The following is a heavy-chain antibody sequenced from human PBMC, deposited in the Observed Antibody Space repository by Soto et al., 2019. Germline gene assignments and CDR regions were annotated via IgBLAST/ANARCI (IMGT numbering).Heavy chain of an antibody. CDR2: INPSGGST. Sequence: QVQLVQSGAEVKKPGASVKVSCKASGYTFTSDYMNWVRQAPGQGLEWMGIINPSGGSTSYAQKFQGRVTMTRDTATSTVYMELSSLRSEDTAVYYCARDRHSNSYYFDYWGQGTLVTVSS. D-gene: IGHD4-4*01. CDR1: GYTFTSDY. CDR3: ARDRHSNSYYFDY. J-gene: IGHJ4*02. V-gene: IGHV1-46*03.